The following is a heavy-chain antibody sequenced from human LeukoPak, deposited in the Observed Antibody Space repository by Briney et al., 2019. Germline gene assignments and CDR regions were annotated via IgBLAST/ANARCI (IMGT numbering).Heavy chain of an antibody. Sequence: EASVKVSCKASGYTSTSYGISWVRQAPGQGLEWMGWISAYNGNTNYAQKLQGRVTMTTDTSTSTAYMELRSLRSDDTAVYYCARAVITMVRGVIGAFDIWGQGTMVTVSS. CDR3: ARAVITMVRGVIGAFDI. CDR2: ISAYNGNT. D-gene: IGHD3-10*01. J-gene: IGHJ3*02. CDR1: GYTSTSYG. V-gene: IGHV1-18*01.